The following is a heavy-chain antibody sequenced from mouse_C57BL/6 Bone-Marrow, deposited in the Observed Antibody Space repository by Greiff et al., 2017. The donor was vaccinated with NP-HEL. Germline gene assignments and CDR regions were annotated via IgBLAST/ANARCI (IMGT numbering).Heavy chain of an antibody. V-gene: IGHV1-55*01. J-gene: IGHJ3*01. Sequence: QVQLQQPGAELVKPGASVKMSCKASGYPFTSYWLTWVQQRPGQGLEWIGDIYPGSGSTNYNEKLKSKATLTVDTSSSTAYMQLSRLTSEDSAVDYCARTPYYYCSSGLIAYWGQGTLVTVSA. CDR3: ARTPYYYCSSGLIAY. CDR2: IYPGSGST. CDR1: GYPFTSYW. D-gene: IGHD1-1*01.